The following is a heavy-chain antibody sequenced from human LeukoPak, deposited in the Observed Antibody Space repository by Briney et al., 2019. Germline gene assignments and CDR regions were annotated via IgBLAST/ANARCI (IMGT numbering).Heavy chain of an antibody. CDR2: IYSSGST. Sequence: SETLSLTCTVSGGSISSGSDYWRWIRQPAGKGLEWIARIYSSGSTNYNPSLKSRVTIAVETSKNQLSLKLSSVTAADTAVYYCAKDPTRYHTSDYNRWGQGILVTVSS. CDR1: GGSISSGSDY. V-gene: IGHV4-61*02. CDR3: AKDPTRYHTSDYNR. J-gene: IGHJ5*02. D-gene: IGHD3-22*01.